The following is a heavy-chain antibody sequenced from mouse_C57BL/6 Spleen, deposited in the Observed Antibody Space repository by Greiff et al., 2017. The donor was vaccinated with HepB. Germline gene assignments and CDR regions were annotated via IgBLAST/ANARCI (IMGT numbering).Heavy chain of an antibody. V-gene: IGHV1-18*01. Sequence: EMQLQQSGPELVKPGASVKIPCKASGYTFTDYNMDWVKQSHGKSLEWIGDINPNNGGTIYNQKFKGKATLTVDKSSSTAYMELRSLTSEDTAVYYCARDGDYGYGGVFDYWGQGTTLTVSS. CDR3: ARDGDYGYGGVFDY. CDR1: GYTFTDYN. J-gene: IGHJ2*01. D-gene: IGHD2-2*01. CDR2: INPNNGGT.